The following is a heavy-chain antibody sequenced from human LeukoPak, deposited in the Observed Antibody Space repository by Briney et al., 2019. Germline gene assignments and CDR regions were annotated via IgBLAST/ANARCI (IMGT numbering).Heavy chain of an antibody. CDR1: GFSFSNYD. J-gene: IGHJ4*02. Sequence: GGSLRLSCAASGFSFSNYDMHWVRQAPGKGLEWVAVISFDGSNKYYEDSVKGRFTISRDNSRNTLYLQMNSLRAEGTAIYYCARWFGELFFGYCGQGTLVTVSS. V-gene: IGHV3-30*03. D-gene: IGHD3-10*01. CDR2: ISFDGSNK. CDR3: ARWFGELFFGY.